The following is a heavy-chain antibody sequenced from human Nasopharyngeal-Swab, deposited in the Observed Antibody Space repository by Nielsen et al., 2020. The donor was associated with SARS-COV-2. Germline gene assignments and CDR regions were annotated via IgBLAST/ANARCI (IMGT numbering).Heavy chain of an antibody. V-gene: IGHV3-49*04. CDR1: GFTFGDYA. CDR3: TSSLEWLLYPSSY. Sequence: GGSLRLSCTASGFTFGDYAMSWVRQAPGKGLEWVGFIRSKAYGGTTEYAASVKGRSTISRDDSKSIAYLQMNSLKTEDTAVYYCTSSLEWLLYPSSYWGQGTLVTVSS. D-gene: IGHD3-3*01. CDR2: IRSKAYGGTT. J-gene: IGHJ4*02.